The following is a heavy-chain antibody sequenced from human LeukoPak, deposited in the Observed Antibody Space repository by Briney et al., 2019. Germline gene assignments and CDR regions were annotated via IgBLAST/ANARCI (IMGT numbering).Heavy chain of an antibody. D-gene: IGHD4-17*01. J-gene: IGHJ6*02. Sequence: GGSLRLSCAASGFTFSSYEMSWVRQAPGRGLDWLSYISTGGSTIYYADSVKGRFTISRDNGKNSLYLQMNSLRAEDTAVYFCARARAYGDYGYGVDVWGQGTTVTVSS. V-gene: IGHV3-48*03. CDR1: GFTFSSYE. CDR2: ISTGGSTI. CDR3: ARARAYGDYGYGVDV.